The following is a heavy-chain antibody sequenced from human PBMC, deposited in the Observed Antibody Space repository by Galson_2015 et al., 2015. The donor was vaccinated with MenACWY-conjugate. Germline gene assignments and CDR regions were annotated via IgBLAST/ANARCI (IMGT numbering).Heavy chain of an antibody. CDR3: AKSSDILTGYYIERRFFDY. J-gene: IGHJ4*02. Sequence: SLRLSCAASGFTFNNYAMNWVRQVPGKGLEWVSVIGNSGGSTSYADSVKGRFTISRDNSKNTLYLQMNSLRAEDTAVYYCAKSSDILTGYYIERRFFDYWGQGTLVTVSS. D-gene: IGHD3-9*01. CDR1: GFTFNNYA. CDR2: IGNSGGST. V-gene: IGHV3-23*01.